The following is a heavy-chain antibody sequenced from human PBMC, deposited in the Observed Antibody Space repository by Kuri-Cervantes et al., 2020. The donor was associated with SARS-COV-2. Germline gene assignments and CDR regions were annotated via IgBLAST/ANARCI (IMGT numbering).Heavy chain of an antibody. CDR2: IYSDGRTK. V-gene: IGHV3-23*03. D-gene: IGHD2-15*01. CDR1: EFIFSWHA. Sequence: GESLKISCTASEFIFSWHAMSWVRQAPGKGLEWVSVIYSDGRTKFYADSVKGRFTISRHDSRNMLYLQMNSLRAEDTAVYYCVYHKRRRQHCSGGSCYPNFDFWGQGFLVTVSS. CDR3: VYHKRRRQHCSGGSCYPNFDF. J-gene: IGHJ4*02.